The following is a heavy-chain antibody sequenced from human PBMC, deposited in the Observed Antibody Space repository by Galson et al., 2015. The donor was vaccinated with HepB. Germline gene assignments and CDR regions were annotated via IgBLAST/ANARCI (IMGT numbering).Heavy chain of an antibody. Sequence: SLRLSCAASGFTVSSNYMSWVRQAPGKGLEWVSVIYSGGSTYYADSVKGRFTISRDNSKNTLYLQMNSLRAEDTAVYYCARIIAVGDRTFDYWGQGTLVTVSS. CDR2: IYSGGST. CDR3: ARIIAVGDRTFDY. V-gene: IGHV3-66*01. J-gene: IGHJ4*02. D-gene: IGHD6-19*01. CDR1: GFTVSSNY.